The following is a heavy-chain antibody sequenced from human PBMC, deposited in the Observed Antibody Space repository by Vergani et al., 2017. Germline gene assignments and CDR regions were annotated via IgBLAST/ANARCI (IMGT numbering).Heavy chain of an antibody. Sequence: EVHLVQSGAEVKKPGESLKISCKRSGYIFTNSWIGWVRQMPGKGLEWLRIISPGDSDTTYSPSFQGQVTISIDKSINTAYLQWSSLKASDSAMYYCAKSDGSGSMAVFYWGQGTLVTVSA. CDR2: ISPGDSDT. CDR3: AKSDGSGSMAVFY. J-gene: IGHJ4*02. V-gene: IGHV5-51*01. D-gene: IGHD3-10*01. CDR1: GYIFTNSW.